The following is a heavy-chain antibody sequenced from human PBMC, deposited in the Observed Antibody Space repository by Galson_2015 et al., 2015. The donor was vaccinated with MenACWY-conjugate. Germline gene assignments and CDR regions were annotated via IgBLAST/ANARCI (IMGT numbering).Heavy chain of an antibody. Sequence: ETLSLTCSVSGGSISSNYWTWIRQPPGRGLEWIGYIYSSGSTSYSPSLETRVVISVDTSKNQFSLKVKSVTAADTAVYYCARRRIGGAGVWFDPWGQGILVTVSS. V-gene: IGHV4-4*09. CDR2: IYSSGST. CDR3: ARRRIGGAGVWFDP. D-gene: IGHD1-26*01. CDR1: GGSISSNY. J-gene: IGHJ5*02.